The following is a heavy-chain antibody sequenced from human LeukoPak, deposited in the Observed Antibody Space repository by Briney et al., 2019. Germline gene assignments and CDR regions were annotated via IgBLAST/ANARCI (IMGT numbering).Heavy chain of an antibody. Sequence: SETLSLTCAVHGGSFSGYYWSWIRQPPGKGLEWIGEINHSGSTNYNPSLKSRVTISVDTSKNQFSLKLSSVTAADTAVYYCARGRRITMIVVANKVAFDIWGQGTMVTVSS. CDR3: ARGRRITMIVVANKVAFDI. CDR2: INHSGST. V-gene: IGHV4-34*01. CDR1: GGSFSGYY. D-gene: IGHD3-22*01. J-gene: IGHJ3*02.